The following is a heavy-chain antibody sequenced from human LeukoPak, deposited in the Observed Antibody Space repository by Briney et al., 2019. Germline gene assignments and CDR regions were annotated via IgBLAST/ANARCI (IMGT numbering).Heavy chain of an antibody. D-gene: IGHD3-3*01. CDR1: GGSISSYY. CDR2: IHYSGST. J-gene: IGHJ6*02. CDR3: ARVLGYYDFWSGYYRSYYYGMDV. V-gene: IGHV4-59*01. Sequence: SETLSLTCTVSGGSISSYYWSWIRQPPGKGLEWIGYIHYSGSTNYNPSLKSRVTISVDTSKNQFSLKLSSVTAADTAVYYCARVLGYYDFWSGYYRSYYYGMDVWGQGTTVTVSS.